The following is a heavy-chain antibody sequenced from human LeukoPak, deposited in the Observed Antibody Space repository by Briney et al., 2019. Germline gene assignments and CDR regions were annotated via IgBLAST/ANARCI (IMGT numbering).Heavy chain of an antibody. D-gene: IGHD3-22*01. Sequence: ASVKVSCKASGYTFTSYAMHWVRQAPGQRLEWMGWINAGNGNTKYSQKFQGRVTITRDTSASTAYMELSSLRSGDTAVYYCARHDYDSSGYYGPSDYWGQGTLVTVSS. V-gene: IGHV1-3*01. CDR1: GYTFTSYA. CDR3: ARHDYDSSGYYGPSDY. CDR2: INAGNGNT. J-gene: IGHJ4*02.